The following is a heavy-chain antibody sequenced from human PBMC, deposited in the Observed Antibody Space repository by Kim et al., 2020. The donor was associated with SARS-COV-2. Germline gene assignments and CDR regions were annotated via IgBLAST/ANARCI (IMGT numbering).Heavy chain of an antibody. V-gene: IGHV4-59*01. CDR3: AGTLGSLDY. D-gene: IGHD7-27*01. CDR2: IYYSGST. J-gene: IGHJ4*02. Sequence: SETLSLTCTVSGGSISSYYWSWIRQPPGKGLEWIGYIYYSGSTNYNPSLKSRVTISVDTSKNQFSLKLSSVTAADTAVYYCAGTLGSLDYWGQGTLVTVSS. CDR1: GGSISSYY.